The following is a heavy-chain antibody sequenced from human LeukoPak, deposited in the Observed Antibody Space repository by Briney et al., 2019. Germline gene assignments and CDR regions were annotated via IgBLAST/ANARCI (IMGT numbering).Heavy chain of an antibody. D-gene: IGHD3-22*01. V-gene: IGHV4-59*08. J-gene: IGHJ4*02. CDR2: IYYSGST. Sequence: SETLSLTCTVSGGSISSYYWSWIRQPPGKGLEWIGYIYYSGSTNYNSSLKSRVTISVDTSKNQFSLKLSSVTAADTAVYYCARLLDYYDSSGYELGDFDYWGQGTLVTVSS. CDR1: GGSISSYY. CDR3: ARLLDYYDSSGYELGDFDY.